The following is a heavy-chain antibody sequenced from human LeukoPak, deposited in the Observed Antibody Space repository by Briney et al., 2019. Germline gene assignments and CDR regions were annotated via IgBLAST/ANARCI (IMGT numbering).Heavy chain of an antibody. D-gene: IGHD2-2*01. CDR3: ARAHCSSTSCYYDAFDI. J-gene: IGHJ3*02. V-gene: IGHV4-59*01. Sequence: SETLSLTCTVSGDSIRSYYWSWIRQPPGKGLEWIGYIYYSGSTNYNPSLKSRVTISVDTSKNQFSLKLSSVTAADTAVYYCARAHCSSTSCYYDAFDIWGQGTMVTVSS. CDR2: IYYSGST. CDR1: GDSIRSYY.